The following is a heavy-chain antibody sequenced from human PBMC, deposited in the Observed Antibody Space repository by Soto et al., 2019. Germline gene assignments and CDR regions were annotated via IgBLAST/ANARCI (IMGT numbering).Heavy chain of an antibody. CDR3: AKEEQQLVRAQEPLDY. V-gene: IGHV3-23*01. Sequence: GGSLRLSCAASGFTFSSYAMSWVRQAPGKGLEWVSAISGSGGSTYYADSVKGRFTISRDNSKNTLYLQMNSLRAEDTAVYYCAKEEQQLVRAQEPLDYWGQGTLVTVSS. CDR1: GFTFSSYA. CDR2: ISGSGGST. J-gene: IGHJ4*02. D-gene: IGHD6-13*01.